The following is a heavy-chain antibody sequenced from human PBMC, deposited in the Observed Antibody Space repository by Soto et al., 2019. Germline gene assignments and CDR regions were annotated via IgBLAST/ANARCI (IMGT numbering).Heavy chain of an antibody. D-gene: IGHD6-19*01. CDR2: INSDGSST. CDR1: GFTFSSYW. V-gene: IGHV3-74*01. CDR3: AVAVAGPTAIGY. Sequence: EVQLVESGGGLVQPGGSLRLSCAASGFTFSSYWMHWVRQAPGKGLVCVSRINSDGSSTSYADSVKGRFTISRDNVKNTLYLQMNSLRAEDTAVYYCAVAVAGPTAIGYWGQGTLVTVSS. J-gene: IGHJ4*02.